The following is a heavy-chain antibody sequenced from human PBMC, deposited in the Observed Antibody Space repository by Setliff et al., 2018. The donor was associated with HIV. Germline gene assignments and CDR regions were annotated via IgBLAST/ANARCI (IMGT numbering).Heavy chain of an antibody. D-gene: IGHD3-10*01. CDR1: GYTFTAYG. CDR2: ISAYNGNT. V-gene: IGHV1-18*01. J-gene: IGHJ6*03. Sequence: ASVKVSCKASGYTFTAYGITWVRQAPGQGLEWMGWISAYNGNTNYAQKLQGRVTTTTDTSTSTAYMELRSLRSDDTAVYYCARDREYYYYMDVWGKGTTVTAP. CDR3: ARDREYYYYMDV.